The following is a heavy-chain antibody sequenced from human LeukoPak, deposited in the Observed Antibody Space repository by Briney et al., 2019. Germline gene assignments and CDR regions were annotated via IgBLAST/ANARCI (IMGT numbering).Heavy chain of an antibody. V-gene: IGHV4-59*01. CDR3: ARFSFIAAAARGYFDY. D-gene: IGHD6-13*01. CDR1: GGSISSYY. CDR2: IYYSGST. J-gene: IGHJ4*02. Sequence: SETLSLTCTVSGGSISSYYWSWIRQPPGKGLEWIGYIYYSGSTNYNPSLKSRVTISVDTSKNQFSLKLSSVTAAGTAVYYCARFSFIAAAARGYFDYWGQGTLVTVSS.